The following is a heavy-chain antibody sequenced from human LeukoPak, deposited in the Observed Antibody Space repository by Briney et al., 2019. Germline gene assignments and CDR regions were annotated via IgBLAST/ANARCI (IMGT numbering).Heavy chain of an antibody. J-gene: IGHJ4*02. Sequence: RASVKVSCKASGYTFTVYYMQWVRRAPGQGPEWMGWINPNSGDTNYAQKFQGRVTMTRDTSISTAYMELSRLRLDDTAVYYCARVGTISSGWYFFDFWGQGTLVTVSS. D-gene: IGHD6-19*01. V-gene: IGHV1-2*02. CDR1: GYTFTVYY. CDR3: ARVGTISSGWYFFDF. CDR2: INPNSGDT.